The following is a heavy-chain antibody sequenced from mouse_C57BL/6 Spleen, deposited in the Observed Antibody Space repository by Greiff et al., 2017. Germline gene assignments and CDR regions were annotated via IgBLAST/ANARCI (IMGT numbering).Heavy chain of an antibody. D-gene: IGHD3-2*01. CDR2: IYPGDGDT. CDR1: GYAFSSSW. J-gene: IGHJ2*01. V-gene: IGHV1-82*01. CDR3: ARMSGQLGDY. Sequence: QVQLQQSGPELVKPGASVKISCKASGYAFSSSWMNWVKQRPGKGLEWIGRIYPGDGDTNYNGKFKGKATLTADKSSSTAYMQLSSLKSEDSAVYFCARMSGQLGDYWGQGTTLTVSS.